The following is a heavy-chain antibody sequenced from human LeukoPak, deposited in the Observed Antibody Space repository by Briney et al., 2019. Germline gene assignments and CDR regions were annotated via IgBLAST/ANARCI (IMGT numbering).Heavy chain of an antibody. J-gene: IGHJ4*02. CDR1: EYTFTGYY. D-gene: IGHD1-26*01. CDR2: INPNSGGT. V-gene: IGHV1-2*06. CDR3: AAEVGATYFDY. Sequence: ASVKVSCKASEYTFTGYYMHWVRQAPGQGLEWMGRINPNSGGTDYAQKFQGRVTMTRDTSTSTAYMELRSLRSDDTAVYYCAAEVGATYFDYWGQGTLVTVSS.